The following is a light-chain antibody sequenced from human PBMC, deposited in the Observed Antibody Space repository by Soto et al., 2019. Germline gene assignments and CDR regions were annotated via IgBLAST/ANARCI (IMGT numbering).Light chain of an antibody. CDR2: DTS. CDR3: QQYGSSPT. Sequence: EIVLTQSPGTLSLSPGERATLSCRASQSVSSNYLAWYQQKPGQAPRLLIYDTSSRASDIPDRFSGSGSGTDFTLTISRLEPEDFAGDFCQQYGSSPTFGQGTKVEIK. V-gene: IGKV3-20*01. J-gene: IGKJ1*01. CDR1: QSVSSNY.